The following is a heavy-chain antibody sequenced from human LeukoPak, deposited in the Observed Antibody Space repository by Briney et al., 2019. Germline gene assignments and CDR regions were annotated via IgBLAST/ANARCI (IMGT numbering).Heavy chain of an antibody. Sequence: SGGSLRLSCTVSGFTFSDYYMTWVRQAPGKGLEWVAFISSDGSNKYYADSVKGRFSISRDNPKNTVYLQMYSLRGEDMAVYYCVKDQAAAHWGQGTMVTVSS. CDR2: ISSDGSNK. CDR3: VKDQAAAH. V-gene: IGHV3-30*18. CDR1: GFTFSDYY. J-gene: IGHJ3*01. D-gene: IGHD6-13*01.